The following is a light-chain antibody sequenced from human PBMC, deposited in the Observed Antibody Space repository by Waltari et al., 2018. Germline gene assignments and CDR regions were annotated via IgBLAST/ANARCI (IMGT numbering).Light chain of an antibody. CDR1: SSDVGGYNY. CDR3: SSCTSSSTWV. Sequence: QSALTQPASVSGSPGQSITISCTGTSSDVGGYNYVSWYQHHPGKAPKLILYEVRDRPSGVSKRFVGSKAGNTASLTISGLQAEDEADYYCSSCTSSSTWVFGGGTKLTVL. CDR2: EVR. J-gene: IGLJ3*02. V-gene: IGLV2-14*01.